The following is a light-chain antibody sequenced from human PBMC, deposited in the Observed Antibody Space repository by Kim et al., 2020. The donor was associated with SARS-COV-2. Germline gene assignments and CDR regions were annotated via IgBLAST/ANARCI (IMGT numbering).Light chain of an antibody. CDR1: TGAMTRDHW. Sequence: PGGLVTLTSGPTTGAMTRDHWPYWFQQKPGHAPTTLIYDTTNTHPWTPARFSGSLLGGKAALTLSGAQPEDEAEYSCLLSYSGARVFGGGTKVTVL. J-gene: IGLJ3*02. V-gene: IGLV7-46*01. CDR3: LLSYSGARV. CDR2: DTT.